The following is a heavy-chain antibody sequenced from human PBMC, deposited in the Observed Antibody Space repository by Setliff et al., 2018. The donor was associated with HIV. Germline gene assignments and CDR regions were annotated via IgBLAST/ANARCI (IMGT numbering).Heavy chain of an antibody. Sequence: SETLSLTCTVSGDSISSYFWSWIRQPPGKGLEWIGYIYTSGSTNYNPSLKSRVTISVDTSKNQFSLKLSSVTAADTAVYYCARGLSFYDPGGFDYWGQGTLVTVSS. CDR3: ARGLSFYDPGGFDY. J-gene: IGHJ4*02. CDR2: IYTSGST. V-gene: IGHV4-4*09. CDR1: GDSISSYF. D-gene: IGHD3-22*01.